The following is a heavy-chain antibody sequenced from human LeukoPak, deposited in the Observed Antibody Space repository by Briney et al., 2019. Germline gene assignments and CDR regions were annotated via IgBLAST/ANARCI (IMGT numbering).Heavy chain of an antibody. J-gene: IGHJ3*02. D-gene: IGHD3-10*01. Sequence: SVKVSCKASGGTSSSYAISWVRQAPGQGLEWMGGIIPIFGTANYAQKFQGRVTITADESTSTAYMELSSLRSEDTAVYYCARDPHGGGSGSLDAFDIWGQGTMVTVSS. CDR2: IIPIFGTA. CDR1: GGTSSSYA. CDR3: ARDPHGGGSGSLDAFDI. V-gene: IGHV1-69*01.